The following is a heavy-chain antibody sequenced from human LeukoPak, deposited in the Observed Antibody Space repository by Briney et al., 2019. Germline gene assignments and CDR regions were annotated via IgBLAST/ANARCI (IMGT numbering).Heavy chain of an antibody. CDR1: GYTFTSYG. CDR2: ISAYNGNT. Sequence: ASAKVSCKASGYTFTSYGISWVRQAPGQGLEWMGWISAYNGNTNYAQKLQGRVTMTTDTSTSTAYMELRSLRSDDTAVYYCARDRAHIVVVTALYYYYGMDVWGQGTTVTVSS. J-gene: IGHJ6*02. CDR3: ARDRAHIVVVTALYYYYGMDV. D-gene: IGHD2-21*02. V-gene: IGHV1-18*01.